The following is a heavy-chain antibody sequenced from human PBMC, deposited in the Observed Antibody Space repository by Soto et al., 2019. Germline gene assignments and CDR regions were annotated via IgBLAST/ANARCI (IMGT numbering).Heavy chain of an antibody. CDR2: IYYSGST. V-gene: IGHV4-30-4*01. J-gene: IGHJ4*02. CDR1: GGSISSGDYY. D-gene: IGHD3-3*01. Sequence: SETLSLTCTVSGGSISSGDYYWSWIRQPPGKGLEWIGYIYYSGSTYYNPSLKSRVTISVDTSKNQFSLKLSSVTAADTAVYYCARELRFLEWPYYFDYWGQGTLVTVSS. CDR3: ARELRFLEWPYYFDY.